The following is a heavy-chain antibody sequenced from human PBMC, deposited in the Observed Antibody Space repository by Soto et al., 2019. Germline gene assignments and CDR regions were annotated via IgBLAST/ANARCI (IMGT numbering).Heavy chain of an antibody. J-gene: IGHJ6*03. V-gene: IGHV4-31*03. CDR1: GGSISSGGYY. CDR2: IYYSGST. D-gene: IGHD2-2*01. Sequence: SETLSLTCTVSGGSISSGGYYWSWIRQHPGKGLEWIGYIYYSGSTYYNPSLKSRVTISVDTSKNQFSLKLSSVTAADTAVYYCARDTVVVQGLYYYMDVWGKGTTVTVSS. CDR3: ARDTVVVQGLYYYMDV.